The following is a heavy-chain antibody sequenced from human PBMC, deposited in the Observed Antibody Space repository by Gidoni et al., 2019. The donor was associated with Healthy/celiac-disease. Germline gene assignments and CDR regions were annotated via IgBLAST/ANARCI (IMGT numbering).Heavy chain of an antibody. CDR1: GGSISSSSYY. CDR2: IYYSGST. Sequence: QLQLQESGPGLVKPSETLSLTCTVSGGSISSSSYYWGWIRQPPGKGLEWIGSIYYSGSTYYNPSLKSRVTISVDTSKNQFSLKLSSVTAADTAVYYCARHESLIVVVPAAIPVYFQHWGQGTLVTVSS. V-gene: IGHV4-39*01. J-gene: IGHJ1*01. CDR3: ARHESLIVVVPAAIPVYFQH. D-gene: IGHD2-2*02.